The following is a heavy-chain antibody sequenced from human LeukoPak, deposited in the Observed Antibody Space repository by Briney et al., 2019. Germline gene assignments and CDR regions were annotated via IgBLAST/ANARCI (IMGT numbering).Heavy chain of an antibody. CDR1: GFTFSSYG. CDR3: AKDGGYPRGVHFDY. V-gene: IGHV3-30*02. J-gene: IGHJ4*02. CDR2: IRYDGSNK. D-gene: IGHD5-12*01. Sequence: GGSLRLSCAASGFTFSSYGMHWVRQAPGKGLEWVAFIRYDGSNKYYADSVKGRFTISRDNSKNTLYLQMNSLRAGDTAVYYCAKDGGYPRGVHFDYWGQGTLVTVPS.